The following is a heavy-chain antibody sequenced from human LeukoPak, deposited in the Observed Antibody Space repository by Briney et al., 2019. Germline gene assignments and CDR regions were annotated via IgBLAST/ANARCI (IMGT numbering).Heavy chain of an antibody. CDR1: GFTVSSYG. CDR3: AKVSVVDWNDVNWFDP. D-gene: IGHD1-1*01. Sequence: GGSLRLSCAASGFTVSSYGMHWVRQAPGKGLEWVAFIRYDGSNKYYADSVKGRFTISRDNSKNTLYLQMNSLRAEDTAVYYCAKVSVVDWNDVNWFDPWGQGTLVTVSS. V-gene: IGHV3-30*02. J-gene: IGHJ5*02. CDR2: IRYDGSNK.